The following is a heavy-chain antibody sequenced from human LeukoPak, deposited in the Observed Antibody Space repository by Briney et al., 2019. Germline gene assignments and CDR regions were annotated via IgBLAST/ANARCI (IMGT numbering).Heavy chain of an antibody. CDR1: GFTFNAYA. D-gene: IGHD3-10*02. CDR2: IGSDNKP. J-gene: IGHJ6*02. Sequence: PGGSLRLSCEASGFTFNAYAMTWVRQAPGQGLEWVSSIGSDNKPHYSESVKGRFAISRDNSKSMLFLQLNSLRAEDTALYYCARDLHYYVAMGVWGQGTTVTVSS. CDR3: ARDLHYYVAMGV. V-gene: IGHV3-23*01.